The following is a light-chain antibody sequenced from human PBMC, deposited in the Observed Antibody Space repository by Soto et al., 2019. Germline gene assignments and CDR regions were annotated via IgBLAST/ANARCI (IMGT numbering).Light chain of an antibody. CDR3: CSYAGRITWV. CDR2: EAT. CDR1: NSDVGSFNL. J-gene: IGLJ2*01. Sequence: QSALTQPAFVSGSPGQSITISCTGTNSDVGSFNLVSWYQQYPGKAPKLMIYEATQRPSGISTRFSGSKSGNTASLTISGLQAEDEADYYCCSYAGRITWVFGGGTKVTVL. V-gene: IGLV2-23*01.